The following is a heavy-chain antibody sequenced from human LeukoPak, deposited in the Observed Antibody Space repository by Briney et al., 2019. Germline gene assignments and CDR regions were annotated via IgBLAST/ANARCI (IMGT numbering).Heavy chain of an antibody. V-gene: IGHV4-59*01. CDR3: ARMARDSNDY. CDR1: GGSISSYS. D-gene: IGHD5-24*01. Sequence: SETLSLTCTVSGGSISSYSWSWIRQPPGKGLEWIGNIDYSGSITSNPSLKSRVTISVDTSKNQVSLRLSSVTAADTAVYYCARMARDSNDYWGQGTLVTVSS. J-gene: IGHJ4*02. CDR2: IDYSGSI.